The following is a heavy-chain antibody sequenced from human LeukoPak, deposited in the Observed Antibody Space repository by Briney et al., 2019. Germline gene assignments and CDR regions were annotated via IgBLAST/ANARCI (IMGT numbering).Heavy chain of an antibody. CDR3: ARGTPPHYYYYYYMDV. J-gene: IGHJ6*03. CDR2: INHSGST. Sequence: SETLSLTCAVYGGSFSGYYWSWIRQPPGKGLEWIGEINHSGSTNYNPSLKSRVTISVDTSKNQFSLKLSSVTAADTAVYCCARGTPPHYYYYYYMDVWGKGTTVTVSS. V-gene: IGHV4-34*01. CDR1: GGSFSGYY.